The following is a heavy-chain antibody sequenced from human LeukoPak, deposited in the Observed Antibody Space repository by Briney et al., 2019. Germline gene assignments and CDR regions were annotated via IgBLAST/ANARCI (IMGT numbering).Heavy chain of an antibody. D-gene: IGHD3-22*01. Sequence: ASVKVSCKASGYTFTGYYMHWLRQAPGQGLEWRGWINPNSGGRNYAQKFQGRVTMTRDTSISTAYMELSRMRSDDTAVYSCARYLLYDSSGYYDYWGQGTLVTVSS. CDR3: ARYLLYDSSGYYDY. J-gene: IGHJ4*02. CDR1: GYTFTGYY. CDR2: INPNSGGR. V-gene: IGHV1-2*02.